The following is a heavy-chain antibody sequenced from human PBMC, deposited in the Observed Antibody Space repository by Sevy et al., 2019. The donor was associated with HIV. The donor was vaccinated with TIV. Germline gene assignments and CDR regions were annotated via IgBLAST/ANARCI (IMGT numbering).Heavy chain of an antibody. CDR1: GFTFSSYA. CDR2: ISDSGGST. Sequence: GGSLRLSCAASGFTFSSYAMSWVRQAPGKGLEWLSTISDSGGSTYYADSVKGRFTISRDNSKNTLYLQMNSPRVEDTAVYYCAKPPTSPSSSWYGNSLDYWGQGTLVTVSS. V-gene: IGHV3-23*01. D-gene: IGHD6-13*01. J-gene: IGHJ4*02. CDR3: AKPPTSPSSSWYGNSLDY.